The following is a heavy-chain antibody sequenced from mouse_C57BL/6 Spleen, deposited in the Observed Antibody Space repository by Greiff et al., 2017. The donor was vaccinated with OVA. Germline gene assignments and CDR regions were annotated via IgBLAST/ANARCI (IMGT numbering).Heavy chain of an antibody. V-gene: IGHV1-64*01. J-gene: IGHJ1*03. CDR3: ARGGGYYGYDGYFDV. CDR2: IHPNSGST. Sequence: QVQLQQPGAELVKPGASVKLSCKASGYTFTSYWMHWVKQRPGQGLEWIGMIHPNSGSTNYNEKFKSKATLTVDKSSSTAYMQLSSLTSEDSAVYYCARGGGYYGYDGYFDVWGTGTTVTVSS. CDR1: GYTFTSYW. D-gene: IGHD2-2*01.